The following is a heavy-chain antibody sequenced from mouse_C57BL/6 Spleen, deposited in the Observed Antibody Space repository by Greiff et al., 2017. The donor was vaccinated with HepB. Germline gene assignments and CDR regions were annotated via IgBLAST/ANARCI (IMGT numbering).Heavy chain of an antibody. J-gene: IGHJ1*03. CDR3: ASLRDWYFDV. Sequence: EVKVEESGGGLVQPGGSLSLSCAASGFTFTDYYMSWVRQPPGKALEWLGFIRNKANGYTTEYSASVKGRFTISRDNSQSILYLQMNALRAEDSATYYCASLRDWYFDVWGTGTTVTVSS. CDR2: IRNKANGYTT. CDR1: GFTFTDYY. V-gene: IGHV7-3*01.